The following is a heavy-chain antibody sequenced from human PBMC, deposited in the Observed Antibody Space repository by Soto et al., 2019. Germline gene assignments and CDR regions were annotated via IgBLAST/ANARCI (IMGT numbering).Heavy chain of an antibody. J-gene: IGHJ6*02. CDR3: AVGEESRYYYYGMDV. CDR1: GLTFSSYS. CDR2: ISSSSSTI. Sequence: EVQLVESGGGLVQRGGSLRLSCAASGLTFSSYSMNWVRQAPGKGLEWVSYISSSSSTIYYADSVKGRFTISRDNAKHSLYLQMNSLRAEDTAVYYCAVGEESRYYYYGMDVWGQGTTVTVSS. V-gene: IGHV3-48*01.